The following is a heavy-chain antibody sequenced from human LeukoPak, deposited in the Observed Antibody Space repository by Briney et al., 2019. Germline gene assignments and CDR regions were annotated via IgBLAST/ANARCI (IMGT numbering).Heavy chain of an antibody. CDR2: ISYDGSNK. CDR3: AKEGQPFAAFDY. CDR1: GFTFSSYG. Sequence: GGSLRLSCAASGFTFSSYGMHWVRQAPGKGLEWVAVISYDGSNKYYADSVKGRFTISRDNSKNTLYLQMNSLRAEDMAVYYCAKEGQPFAAFDYWGQGTLVTVSS. V-gene: IGHV3-30*18. J-gene: IGHJ4*02.